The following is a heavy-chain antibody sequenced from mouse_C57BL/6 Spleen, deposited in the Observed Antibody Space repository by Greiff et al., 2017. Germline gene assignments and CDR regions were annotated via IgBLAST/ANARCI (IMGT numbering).Heavy chain of an antibody. V-gene: IGHV1-64*01. D-gene: IGHD2-4*01. CDR1: GYTFTSYW. CDR3: ARAYDYDERYYFDY. J-gene: IGHJ2*01. CDR2: IHPNSGST. Sequence: VQLQQPGAELVKPGASVKLSCKASGYTFTSYWMHWVKQRPGQGLEWIGMIHPNSGSTNYNEKFKSKATLTVDKSSSTAYMQLSSLTSEDSAVYYCARAYDYDERYYFDYWGQGTTLTGSS.